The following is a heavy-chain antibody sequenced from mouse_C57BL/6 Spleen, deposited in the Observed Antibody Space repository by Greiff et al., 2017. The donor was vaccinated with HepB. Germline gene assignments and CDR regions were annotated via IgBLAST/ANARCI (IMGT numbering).Heavy chain of an antibody. J-gene: IGHJ4*01. CDR2: INPNYGTT. CDR3: ARENYGSSYDAMDY. Sequence: EVKLMESGPELVKPGASVKISCKASGYSFTDYNMNWVKQSNGKSLEWIGVINPNYGTTSYNQKFKGKATLTVDQSSSTAYMQLNSLTSEDSAVYYCARENYGSSYDAMDYWGKGTSVTVSS. V-gene: IGHV1-39*01. D-gene: IGHD1-1*01. CDR1: GYSFTDYN.